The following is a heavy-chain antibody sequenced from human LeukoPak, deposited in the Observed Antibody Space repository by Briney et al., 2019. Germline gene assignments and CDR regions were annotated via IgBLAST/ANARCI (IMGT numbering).Heavy chain of an antibody. J-gene: IGHJ4*02. D-gene: IGHD3-3*01. V-gene: IGHV3-23*01. CDR2: ISGSGGNT. CDR1: GFTFSSYA. CDR3: AKVHEGNTMSPEY. Sequence: GGSLRLSCAASGFTFSSYAMSCVRQAPGKGLEWVSAISGSGGNTYYADSVKGRFTISRDNSKNTLYLQMDSLTAEDTAVYYCAKVHEGNTMSPEYWGQGTLVTVSS.